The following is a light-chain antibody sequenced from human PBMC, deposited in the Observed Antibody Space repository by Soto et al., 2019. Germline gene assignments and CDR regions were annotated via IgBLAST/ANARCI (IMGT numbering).Light chain of an antibody. CDR1: KIGTKS. CDR2: YDS. Sequence: SYELTQSPSVSVAPGKTARIACGGNKIGTKSVHWYQQKPGQTPVLVIYYDSDRPSGIPERFSGSNSGNTATLTISRVEAGDEADYYCQVWDSSSDHVVFGGGTKVTVL. J-gene: IGLJ2*01. CDR3: QVWDSSSDHVV. V-gene: IGLV3-21*04.